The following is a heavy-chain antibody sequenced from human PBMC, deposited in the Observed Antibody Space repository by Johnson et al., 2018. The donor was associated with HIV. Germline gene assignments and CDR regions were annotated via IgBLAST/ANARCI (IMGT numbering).Heavy chain of an antibody. CDR2: IRYDGSNK. V-gene: IGHV3-30*02. Sequence: VQLVESGGGVVQPGGSLRLSCAASGFTFSAYGMHWVRQAPGKGLEWVAFIRYDGSNKYYVDSVKGRFTISRDISKNTLYLQMNSLRAEDTAVYYCARERGLGHAFDIWGQGTMVTVSS. D-gene: IGHD7-27*01. J-gene: IGHJ3*02. CDR1: GFTFSAYG. CDR3: ARERGLGHAFDI.